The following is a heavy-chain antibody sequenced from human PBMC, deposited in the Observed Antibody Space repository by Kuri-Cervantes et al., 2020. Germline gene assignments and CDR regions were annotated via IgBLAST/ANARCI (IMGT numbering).Heavy chain of an antibody. CDR3: ARRQSCSSGTCYADY. Sequence: GGSLRLSCQGSGYSFSDYWIGWVRQMPGKGLEWMGIIYPGDSDTRYSPSFLGQVTMSVDKSISAAYLQWSSLKSSDTAMYYCARRQSCSSGTCYADYWGQGSLVTVSS. CDR1: GYSFSDYW. D-gene: IGHD2-15*01. V-gene: IGHV5-51*01. J-gene: IGHJ4*02. CDR2: IYPGDSDT.